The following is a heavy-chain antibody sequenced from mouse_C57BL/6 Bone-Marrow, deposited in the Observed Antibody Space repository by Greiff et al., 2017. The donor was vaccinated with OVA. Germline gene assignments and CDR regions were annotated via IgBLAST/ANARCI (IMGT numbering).Heavy chain of an antibody. Sequence: EVQRVESGGGLVQPGGSLKLSCAASGFTFSDYYMYWVRQTPEKGLEWVAYISNGGGSTYYPDTVKGRFTISRDNAKNTLYLQMSRLKSEDTAMYYCARDYYGSSRHWYFDVWGTGTTVTVSS. J-gene: IGHJ1*03. CDR3: ARDYYGSSRHWYFDV. D-gene: IGHD1-1*01. CDR1: GFTFSDYY. CDR2: ISNGGGST. V-gene: IGHV5-12*01.